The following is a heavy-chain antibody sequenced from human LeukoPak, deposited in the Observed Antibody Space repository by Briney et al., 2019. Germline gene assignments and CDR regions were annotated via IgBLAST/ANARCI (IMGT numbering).Heavy chain of an antibody. D-gene: IGHD5-12*01. Sequence: ASVKVSCKASGYTFTSYEINWVREATGQGLEWMGWMNPNSGNTGYAQKFQGRVTMTRNSSISTAYMELSSLRSGDTAVHYCARGRRIVATISYYYYMDVWGKGTTVTVS. CDR3: ARGRRIVATISYYYYMDV. V-gene: IGHV1-8*01. J-gene: IGHJ6*03. CDR2: MNPNSGNT. CDR1: GYTFTSYE.